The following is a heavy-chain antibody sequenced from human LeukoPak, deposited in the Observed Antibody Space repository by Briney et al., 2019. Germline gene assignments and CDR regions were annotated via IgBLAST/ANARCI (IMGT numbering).Heavy chain of an antibody. V-gene: IGHV3-23*01. J-gene: IGHJ4*02. D-gene: IGHD3-10*01. CDR2: ITGSGGST. CDR1: GFTFDNFA. Sequence: GGSLRLSCAPSGFTFDNFAMTWVRQAPGKGLEWVSEITGSGGSTYYADSVKVRFTISRDNSKNTLYLQMNSLRAEDTAIYYCARELFDFDYWGQGTLVTVSS. CDR3: ARELFDFDY.